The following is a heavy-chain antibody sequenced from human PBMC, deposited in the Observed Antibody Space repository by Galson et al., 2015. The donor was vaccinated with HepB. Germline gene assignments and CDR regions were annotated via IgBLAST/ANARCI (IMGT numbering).Heavy chain of an antibody. J-gene: IGHJ4*02. V-gene: IGHV4-59*08. CDR1: GGSISSYY. CDR2: IYYSGST. CDR3: ARHPYGGLVDFDY. Sequence: SETLSLTCTVSGGSISSYYWSWIRQPPGKGLEWIGYIYYSGSTNYNPSLKSRVTISVDTSKNQFSLKLSSVTAADTAVYYCARHPYGGLVDFDYWGQGTLVTVSS. D-gene: IGHD4-23*01.